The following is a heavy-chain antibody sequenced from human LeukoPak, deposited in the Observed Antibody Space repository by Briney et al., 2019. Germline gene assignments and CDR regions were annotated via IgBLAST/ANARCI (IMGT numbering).Heavy chain of an antibody. Sequence: GGSLRLSCAASGFTFSSYAMSWVRQAPGKGLEWVSAISGSGGSTYYADSVKGRFTISRDNAKNSLYLQMNSLRAEDTAVYYCARDQGYSSGSCDYWGQGTLVTVSS. J-gene: IGHJ4*02. V-gene: IGHV3-23*01. CDR3: ARDQGYSSGSCDY. CDR1: GFTFSSYA. D-gene: IGHD6-19*01. CDR2: ISGSGGST.